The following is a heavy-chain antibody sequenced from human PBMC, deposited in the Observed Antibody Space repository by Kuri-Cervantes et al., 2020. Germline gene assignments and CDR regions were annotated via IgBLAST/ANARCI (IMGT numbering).Heavy chain of an antibody. CDR1: GFSLSTSGMR. J-gene: IGHJ4*02. CDR3: ARSSITIFGVDPPAFDY. Sequence: SGPTLVKPTQTLTLTCTFSGFSLSTSGMRVSWIRQPPGKALEWLARIDWDDDKFYSTSLKTRLTISKDTSKNQVVLTMTNMDPVDTATYYCARSSITIFGVDPPAFDYWGQGTLVTVSS. D-gene: IGHD3-3*01. CDR2: IDWDDDK. V-gene: IGHV2-70*04.